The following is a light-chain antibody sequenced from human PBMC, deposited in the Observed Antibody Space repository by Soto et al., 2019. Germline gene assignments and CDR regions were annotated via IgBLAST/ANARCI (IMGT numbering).Light chain of an antibody. CDR2: DAS. J-gene: IGKJ5*01. Sequence: EFVLTQSPVTLSLSPGERATLSCRASQSVSSAYLAWYQRRPGQAPRLLIYDASSRAPDIPDRFSGSGSGTDFSLTITSLEPEDFAVYYCQHYDSSPSITFGQGTRLEIK. CDR1: QSVSSAY. V-gene: IGKV3-20*01. CDR3: QHYDSSPSIT.